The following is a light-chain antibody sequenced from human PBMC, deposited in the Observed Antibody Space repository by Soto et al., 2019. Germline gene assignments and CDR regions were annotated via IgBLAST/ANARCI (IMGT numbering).Light chain of an antibody. CDR1: QDISNY. Sequence: DIQMTQSPSSLSASVGDRVTITCQASQDISNYLNWYQQKPGKAPKLLIYDASNLETGVPSRFSGSGSGTEFTFTISSLQPEDSATAYCQQYDNLPLTFGGGTKVEIK. V-gene: IGKV1-33*01. J-gene: IGKJ4*01. CDR3: QQYDNLPLT. CDR2: DAS.